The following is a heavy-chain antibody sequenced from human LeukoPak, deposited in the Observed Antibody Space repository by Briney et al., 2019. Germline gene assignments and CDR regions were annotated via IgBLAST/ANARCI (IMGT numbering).Heavy chain of an antibody. D-gene: IGHD3-22*01. Sequence: PGGSLRLSCAASGFTFSNFAMSWVRQAPGKGLEWVSSISGSGGSTYYADSVKGRFTISRDNSKNTLYLQMNSLRAEDTAVYYCAKPAGILVIIRGYFDSWGQGTLVTVSS. J-gene: IGHJ4*02. V-gene: IGHV3-23*01. CDR3: AKPAGILVIIRGYFDS. CDR1: GFTFSNFA. CDR2: ISGSGGST.